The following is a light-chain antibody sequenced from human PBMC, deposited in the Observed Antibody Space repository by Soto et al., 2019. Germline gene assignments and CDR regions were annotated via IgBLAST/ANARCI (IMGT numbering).Light chain of an antibody. V-gene: IGLV1-40*01. Sequence: QSVLTPPPSVSGAPGQRVTISCTGSSSNIGTGYDVNWYQQLPGTAPKLLIYGNSNRPSGVPDRFSGSKSCTSASLAITGLQAEDEADYYCQSYDSNLSVVFGVGHKLTVL. CDR1: SSNIGTGYD. CDR2: GNS. CDR3: QSYDSNLSVV. J-gene: IGLJ2*01.